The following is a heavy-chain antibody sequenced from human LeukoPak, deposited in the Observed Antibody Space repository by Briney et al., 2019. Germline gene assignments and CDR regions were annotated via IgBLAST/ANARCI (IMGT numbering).Heavy chain of an antibody. CDR3: ARHWGSWELPSPLDY. Sequence: PSETLSLTCAVYGGSFSGYYWSWIRQPPGKGLEWIGEINHSGSTNYNPSLKSRVTISVDTSKNQFSLKLSSVTAADTAVYYCARHWGSWELPSPLDYWGQGTLVTVSS. J-gene: IGHJ4*02. CDR1: GGSFSGYY. D-gene: IGHD1-26*01. CDR2: INHSGST. V-gene: IGHV4-34*01.